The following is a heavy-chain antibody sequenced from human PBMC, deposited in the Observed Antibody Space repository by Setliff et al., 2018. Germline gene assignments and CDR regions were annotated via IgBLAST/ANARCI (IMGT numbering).Heavy chain of an antibody. J-gene: IGHJ4*02. CDR1: GYPFTDYY. CDR2: INPNSGAT. Sequence: AASVKVSCKTSGYPFTDYYIHWVRQAPGQGLEWMGRINPNSGATNFAQKFQGRVTMTRDTSISTAYMDLSRLRSDDTAVYYCAGDLYNSGSDYWGQGTLVTVSS. CDR3: AGDLYNSGSDY. D-gene: IGHD6-25*01. V-gene: IGHV1-2*06.